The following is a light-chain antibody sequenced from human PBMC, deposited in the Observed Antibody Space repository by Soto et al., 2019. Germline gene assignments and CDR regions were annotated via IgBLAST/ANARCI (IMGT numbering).Light chain of an antibody. CDR2: GAS. V-gene: IGKV3-15*01. J-gene: IGKJ2*01. CDR1: QSVSSN. CDR3: QQWRSSPRT. Sequence: EIVMTQSPATLSVSPGERATLSCRASQSVSSNLAWYHQKPGQAPRLLIYGASTRATGITARFSGSGSGTEFTLTISSLQYEDFAVYYCQQWRSSPRTFGQGTKLEIK.